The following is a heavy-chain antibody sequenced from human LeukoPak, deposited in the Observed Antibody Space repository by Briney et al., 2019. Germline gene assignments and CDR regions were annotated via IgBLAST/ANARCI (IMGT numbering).Heavy chain of an antibody. J-gene: IGHJ4*02. CDR3: ARALLVDYNFDY. CDR1: GFSLTNAGLG. V-gene: IGHV2-26*01. CDR2: IFSNDGK. Sequence: SGPVLVKPTKTLTLTCTVSGFSLTNAGLGVSWIRQPPGKALEWLAHIFSNDGKSYRTSLKSRLTISKDTSKSQVVLIMTNMDPVDTATYYCARALLVDYNFDYWGQGTLVTVSS. D-gene: IGHD2-8*02.